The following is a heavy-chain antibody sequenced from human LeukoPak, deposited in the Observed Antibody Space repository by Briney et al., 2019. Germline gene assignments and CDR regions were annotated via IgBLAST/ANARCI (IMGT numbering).Heavy chain of an antibody. CDR1: GFSFSSSW. V-gene: IGHV3-74*01. D-gene: IGHD6-13*01. CDR2: INSDGSTT. J-gene: IGHJ4*02. CDR3: AKFVSSWHYFDY. Sequence: QSGGSLRLSCAASGFSFSSSWMHWVRQAPGKGLVWVSRINSDGSTTNYADSVKGRFTISRDNSKNTVYLQMNSLRAEDTAVYYCAKFVSSWHYFDYWGQGTLVTVSS.